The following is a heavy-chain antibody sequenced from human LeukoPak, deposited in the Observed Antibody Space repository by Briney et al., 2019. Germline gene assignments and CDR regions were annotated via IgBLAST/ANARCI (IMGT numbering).Heavy chain of an antibody. CDR2: IYYSGST. V-gene: IGHV4-59*01. CDR1: GGSISSYY. D-gene: IGHD2/OR15-2a*01. J-gene: IGHJ4*02. Sequence: PSETLSLTCTVSGGSISSYYWSWIRQPPGKGLEWIGYIYYSGSTNYNPSLKSRVTISVDTSKNQFSLKLSSVTAADTAVYYCARYPAPNIYIDYWGQGTLVTVSS. CDR3: ARYPAPNIYIDY.